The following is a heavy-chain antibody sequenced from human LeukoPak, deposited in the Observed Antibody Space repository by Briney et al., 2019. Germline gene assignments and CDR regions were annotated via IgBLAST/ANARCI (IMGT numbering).Heavy chain of an antibody. Sequence: PSETLSLTCTVSGGSISGYYWTWIRQPAGKGREWFGRIHTSGSTNYNPSLQSRVTMSVDTAKNQFSLKVTSVTAADTAVYYCAREGRYSGYVDYWGQGTLVTVSS. CDR2: IHTSGST. V-gene: IGHV4-4*07. CDR3: AREGRYSGYVDY. CDR1: GGSISGYY. J-gene: IGHJ4*02. D-gene: IGHD5-12*01.